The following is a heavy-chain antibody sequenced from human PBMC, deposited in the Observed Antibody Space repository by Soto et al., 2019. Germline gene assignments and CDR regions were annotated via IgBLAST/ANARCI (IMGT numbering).Heavy chain of an antibody. CDR3: ARQNGIAADDAFDI. J-gene: IGHJ3*02. Sequence: ASVKVSCKASGYTFTSYDINWVRQATGQGLEWMGWMNPNSGNTGYAQKFQGRVTMTRNTSISTAYMELSSLRSEDTAVYYCARQNGIAADDAFDIWGQGTMVTVSS. D-gene: IGHD6-13*01. V-gene: IGHV1-8*01. CDR1: GYTFTSYD. CDR2: MNPNSGNT.